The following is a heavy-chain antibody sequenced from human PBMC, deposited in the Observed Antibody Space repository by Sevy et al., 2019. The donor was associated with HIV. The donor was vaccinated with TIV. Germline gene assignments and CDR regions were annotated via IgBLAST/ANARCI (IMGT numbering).Heavy chain of an antibody. D-gene: IGHD6-19*01. CDR2: MYHSGST. J-gene: IGHJ4*02. V-gene: IGHV4-38-2*01. CDR3: ARLGIAVAGYFDY. CDR1: GYSISSGFY. Sequence: SETLSLTCAVSGYSISSGFYWGWIRQPPGKGLEWIVLMYHSGSTYYNSSLQSRVAISVDTSKNQFSLGLTSVTAADTAVYYCARLGIAVAGYFDYWGQGTLVTVSS.